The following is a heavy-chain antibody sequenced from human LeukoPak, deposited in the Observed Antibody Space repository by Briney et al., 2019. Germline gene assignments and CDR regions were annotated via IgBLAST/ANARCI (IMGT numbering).Heavy chain of an antibody. V-gene: IGHV4-31*03. J-gene: IGHJ1*01. Sequence: SQTLSLTCTVSGDSISSGGYYWTWIRQHPGKGLGWIGYVFYSGTTYYSTSLKSRVPMSVDTSKNQFSLKLSSVTAADTAVYYCASLRPFYSDSSAYYFVHWGQGTLVTVSS. CDR1: GDSISSGGYY. CDR2: VFYSGTT. D-gene: IGHD3-22*01. CDR3: ASLRPFYSDSSAYYFVH.